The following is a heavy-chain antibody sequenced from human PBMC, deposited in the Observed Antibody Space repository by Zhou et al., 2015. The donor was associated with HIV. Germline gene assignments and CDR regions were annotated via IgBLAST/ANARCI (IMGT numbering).Heavy chain of an antibody. CDR3: ATGRGYSYGSGNYPYYYYGMDV. Sequence: EVQLVESGGGLVQPGRSLRLSCAASGFTFSSYAMSWVRQAPGKGLEWVSAISGSGGSTYYADSVKGRFTISRDNSKNTLYLQMNSLRAEDTAVYYCATGRGYSYGSGNYPYYYYGMDVWGQGTTVTVSS. CDR1: GFTFSSYA. D-gene: IGHD5-18*01. CDR2: ISGSGGST. J-gene: IGHJ6*02. V-gene: IGHV3-23*04.